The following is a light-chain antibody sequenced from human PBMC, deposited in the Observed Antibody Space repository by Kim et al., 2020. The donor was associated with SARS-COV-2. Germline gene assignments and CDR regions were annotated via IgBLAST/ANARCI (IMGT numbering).Light chain of an antibody. V-gene: IGLV1-44*01. CDR2: SND. J-gene: IGLJ3*02. CDR1: NSHIGSNP. CDR3: AVWDDSLNGRL. Sequence: QSVLVQPPSASGTPGQRVTISCSGINSHIGSNPISWYQQAPGAAPKLLIYSNDQRPSGVPARFSGSKSGASASLAISGLQSEDEADYYCAVWDDSLNGRLFGGGTQLTVL.